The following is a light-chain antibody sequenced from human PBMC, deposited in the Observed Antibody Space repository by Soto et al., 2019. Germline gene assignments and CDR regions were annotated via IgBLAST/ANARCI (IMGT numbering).Light chain of an antibody. CDR2: LNSDGSH. CDR1: SGHSSYD. CDR3: QTWGTGIQV. V-gene: IGLV4-69*01. J-gene: IGLJ2*01. Sequence: QLVLTQSPSASASLGASVKLTCTLSSGHSSYDIAWHQQQPEKGPRYLMKLNSDGSHSKGDGIPVRFSGSSSGAERYLTISSLQSEDEADYYCQTWGTGIQVFGGGTKLTVL.